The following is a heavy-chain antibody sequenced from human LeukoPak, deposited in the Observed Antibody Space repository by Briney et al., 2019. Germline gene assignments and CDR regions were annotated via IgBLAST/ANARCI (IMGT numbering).Heavy chain of an antibody. CDR1: GGSISSYY. V-gene: IGHV4-59*12. D-gene: IGHD1-26*01. Sequence: SETLSLTCTVSGGSISSYYWSWIRQPPGKGLEWIGYIYYSGSTNYNPSLKSRVTISVDTSKNQFSLKLSSVTAADTAVYYCARVGATRLGFDYWGQGTLVTVSS. J-gene: IGHJ4*02. CDR2: IYYSGST. CDR3: ARVGATRLGFDY.